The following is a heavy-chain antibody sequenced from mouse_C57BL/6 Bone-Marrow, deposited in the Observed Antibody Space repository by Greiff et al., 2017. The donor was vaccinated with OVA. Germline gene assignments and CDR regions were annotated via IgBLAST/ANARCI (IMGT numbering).Heavy chain of an antibody. J-gene: IGHJ1*03. D-gene: IGHD1-1*01. CDR3: ARDPYGSSYDWYFDV. V-gene: IGHV5-16*01. Sequence: EVMVVESEGGLVQPGSSMKLSCTASGFTFSDYYMAWVRQVPEKGLEWVANINYDGSSTYYLDSLKSRFIISRDNAKNILYLQMSSLKSEDTATYYCARDPYGSSYDWYFDVWGTGTTVTVSS. CDR1: GFTFSDYY. CDR2: INYDGSST.